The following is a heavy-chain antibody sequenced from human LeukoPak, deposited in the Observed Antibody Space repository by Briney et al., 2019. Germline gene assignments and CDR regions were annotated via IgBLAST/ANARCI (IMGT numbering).Heavy chain of an antibody. V-gene: IGHV1-69*05. J-gene: IGHJ5*02. CDR3: ARDSSPYCSGGSCYRVEP. CDR2: IIPIFGTA. D-gene: IGHD2-15*01. Sequence: SVKVSCKASGGTFSSYAISWVRQAPGQGLEWMGRIIPIFGTANYAQKFQGRVTITTDECTSTAYMELSSLRSEDTAVYYCARDSSPYCSGGSCYRVEPWGQGTLVTVSS. CDR1: GGTFSSYA.